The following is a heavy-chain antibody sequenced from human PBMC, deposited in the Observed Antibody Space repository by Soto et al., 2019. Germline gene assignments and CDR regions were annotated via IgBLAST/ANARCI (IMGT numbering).Heavy chain of an antibody. J-gene: IGHJ6*02. CDR3: ARDRFRGSSWYVNGMDV. CDR1: GGSISSYY. D-gene: IGHD6-13*01. V-gene: IGHV4-59*01. CDR2: IYYSGST. Sequence: SETLSLTCTVSGGSISSYYWSWIRQPPGKGLEWIGYIYYSGSTNYNPSLKSRVTISVDTSKNQFSLKLSSVTAADTAVYYCARDRFRGSSWYVNGMDVWGQGTTVTVSS.